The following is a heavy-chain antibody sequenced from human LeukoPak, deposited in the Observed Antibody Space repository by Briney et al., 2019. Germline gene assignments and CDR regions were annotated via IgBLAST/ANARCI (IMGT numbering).Heavy chain of an antibody. CDR3: AMDYYDSNGYSRGWDY. J-gene: IGHJ4*02. V-gene: IGHV3-30*04. CDR1: GFTFTGLP. Sequence: PGKSLRLSCAASGFTFTGLPLHWVRQAPGKGLEWVTVSSNHGSDEYYADSVKGRFTVSSDNSKKTVYLQMDSLRAEDTAVYYCAMDYYDSNGYSRGWDYWGQGTLVTVSS. CDR2: SSNHGSDE. D-gene: IGHD3-22*01.